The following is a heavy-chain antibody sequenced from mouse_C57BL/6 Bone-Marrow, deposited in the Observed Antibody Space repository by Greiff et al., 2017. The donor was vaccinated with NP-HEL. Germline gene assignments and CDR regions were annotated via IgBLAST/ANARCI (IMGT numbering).Heavy chain of an antibody. CDR3: AKKKGLRRDYYAMDY. Sequence: VQGVESGPGLVQPSQSLSITCTVSGFSLTSYGVHWVRQSPGKGLEWLGVLWSGGSTDYNAAFMSRLSITNDNSKSQVFFKMNSLQANDTAIYYCAKKKGLRRDYYAMDYWGQGTSVTVSS. J-gene: IGHJ4*01. V-gene: IGHV2-5*01. CDR2: LWSGGST. CDR1: GFSLTSYG. D-gene: IGHD2-4*01.